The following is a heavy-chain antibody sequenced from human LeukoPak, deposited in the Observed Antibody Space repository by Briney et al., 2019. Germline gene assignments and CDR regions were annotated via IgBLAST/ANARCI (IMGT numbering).Heavy chain of an antibody. J-gene: IGHJ4*02. D-gene: IGHD3-22*01. CDR2: IYYSGST. Sequence: SETLSLTCTVSGGSISSSSYYWGWIRQPPGKGLEWIGSIYYSGSTYYNPSLKSRVTISVDTSKNQFSLKLSSVTAADTAVYYCARHAIPPYYGPNSEVGYWGRGTLVTVSS. CDR3: ARHAIPPYYGPNSEVGY. CDR1: GGSISSSSYY. V-gene: IGHV4-39*01.